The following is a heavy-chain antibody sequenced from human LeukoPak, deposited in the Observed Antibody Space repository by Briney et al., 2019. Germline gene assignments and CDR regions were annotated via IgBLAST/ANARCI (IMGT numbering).Heavy chain of an antibody. J-gene: IGHJ4*02. CDR2: IYYSGST. D-gene: IGHD6-13*01. CDR3: ARSFSSSWIRFDF. Sequence: SETLSLTCTVSGGSISSYYWSWIRQPPGKGLEWIGYIYYSGSTNYNPSLNSRATISVDTSKNQFSLKLSSVTAADTALYYCARSFSSSWIRFDFWGQGTLVTVSS. CDR1: GGSISSYY. V-gene: IGHV4-59*01.